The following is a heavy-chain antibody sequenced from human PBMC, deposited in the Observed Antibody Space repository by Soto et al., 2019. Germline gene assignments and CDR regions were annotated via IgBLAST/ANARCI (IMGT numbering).Heavy chain of an antibody. D-gene: IGHD1-1*01. CDR3: ARGRYGDY. V-gene: IGHV1-18*01. J-gene: IGHJ4*02. Sequence: QVHLVQSGAEVKKPGASVKVSCKASGYTFTSYGITWVRQAPGQGLEWMGWISAHNGNTDYAQKLQGRAIVPRNTSPGTAYRELRGLISDDTAVYYCARGRYGDYWGQGALVTVSS. CDR1: GYTFTSYG. CDR2: ISAHNGNT.